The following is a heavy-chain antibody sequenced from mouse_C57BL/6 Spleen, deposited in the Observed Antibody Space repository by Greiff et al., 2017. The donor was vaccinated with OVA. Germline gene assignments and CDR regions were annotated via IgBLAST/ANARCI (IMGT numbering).Heavy chain of an antibody. Sequence: VQLQESDAELVKPGASVKISCKVSGYTFTDHTIHWMKQRPEQGLEWIGYIYPRDGSTKYNEKFKGKATLTSDASSSTAYMQLNRLTSEYSAVYFCALWYYDSAFAYWGQGTLVTVSA. V-gene: IGHV1-78*01. CDR1: GYTFTDHT. D-gene: IGHD2-4*01. CDR2: IYPRDGST. J-gene: IGHJ3*01. CDR3: ALWYYDSAFAY.